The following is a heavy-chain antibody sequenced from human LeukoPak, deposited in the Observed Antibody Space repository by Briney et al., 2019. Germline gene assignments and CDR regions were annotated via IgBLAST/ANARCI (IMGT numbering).Heavy chain of an antibody. CDR3: TTDSDYYDSSGIYY. D-gene: IGHD3-22*01. Sequence: GGSLRLSYAASGFTFSNVWMSWVRQAPGKGLEWVGRIKSKTDGGTTDYAAPVKGRFTISRDDSKNTLYLQMNSLKTEDTAVYYCTTDSDYYDSSGIYYWGQGTLVTVSS. V-gene: IGHV3-15*01. CDR1: GFTFSNVW. J-gene: IGHJ4*02. CDR2: IKSKTDGGTT.